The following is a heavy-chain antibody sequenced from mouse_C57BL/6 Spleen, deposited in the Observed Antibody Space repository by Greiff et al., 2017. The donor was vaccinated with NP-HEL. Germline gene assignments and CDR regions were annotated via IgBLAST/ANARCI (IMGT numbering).Heavy chain of an antibody. J-gene: IGHJ2*01. D-gene: IGHD1-1*02. CDR2: IDPSDSYT. CDR1: GYTFTSYW. CDR3: ARYGDYFDY. Sequence: VQLQQPGAELVRPGTSVKLSCKASGYTFTSYWMHWVKQRPGQGLEWIGVIDPSDSYTNYNQKFKGKATLTVDPSSSTAYMQLSSLTSEDSAVYYCARYGDYFDYWGQGTTLTVSS. V-gene: IGHV1-59*01.